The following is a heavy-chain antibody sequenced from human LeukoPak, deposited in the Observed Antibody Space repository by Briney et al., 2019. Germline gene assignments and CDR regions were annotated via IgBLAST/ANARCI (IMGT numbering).Heavy chain of an antibody. Sequence: SVKVSCKASGGTFSSYAISWVRQAPGQGLEWMGGIIPIFGTANYAQKFQGRATITADESTSTAYMELSSLRSEDTAVYYCARDSSPSGGYYYYMDVWGKGTTVTVSS. CDR3: ARDSSPSGGYYYYMDV. D-gene: IGHD6-6*01. CDR2: IIPIFGTA. J-gene: IGHJ6*03. V-gene: IGHV1-69*13. CDR1: GGTFSSYA.